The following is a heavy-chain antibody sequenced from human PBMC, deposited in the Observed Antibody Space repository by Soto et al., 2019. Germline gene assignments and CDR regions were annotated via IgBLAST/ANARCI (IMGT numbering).Heavy chain of an antibody. Sequence: GGSLRLSCAAPGFIFRNHGMTWVRQAPGRGMECVATINANAIDTHYSDSVKGRFTISRDNSRSTLNLQMKSLRAEDTAIFYCVSWVSAHFDFWGPGTRVTV. V-gene: IGHV3-23*01. CDR2: INANAIDT. CDR3: VSWVSAHFDF. J-gene: IGHJ4*02. D-gene: IGHD2-8*01. CDR1: GFIFRNHG.